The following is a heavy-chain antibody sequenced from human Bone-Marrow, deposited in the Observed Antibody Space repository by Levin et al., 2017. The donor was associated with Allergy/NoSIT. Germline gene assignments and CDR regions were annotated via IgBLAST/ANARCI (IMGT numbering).Heavy chain of an antibody. CDR3: AKETFYYDSSGYDYYLDY. J-gene: IGHJ4*02. V-gene: IGHV3-23*01. CDR1: GFTFSNNA. Sequence: PGGSLRLSCTASGFTFSNNAMTWVRQAPGKGLEWVSAISGSGDNTYNADSVKGRFTISRDNSKNTVYLQMNSLRAEDTAVYYCAKETFYYDSSGYDYYLDYWGQGTLVTVSS. D-gene: IGHD3-22*01. CDR2: ISGSGDNT.